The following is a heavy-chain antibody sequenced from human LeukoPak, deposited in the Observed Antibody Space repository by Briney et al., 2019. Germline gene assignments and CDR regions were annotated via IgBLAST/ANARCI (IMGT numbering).Heavy chain of an antibody. CDR2: MNPNSGNT. CDR3: ARGYDSSGYPPYYGMDV. J-gene: IGHJ6*02. CDR1: GYTFTSYD. D-gene: IGHD3-22*01. V-gene: IGHV1-8*01. Sequence: ASVKVSCKASGYTFTSYDINWVRQATGQGLEWMGWMNPNSGNTGYAQKFQGRVTMTRNTSISTAYMELSSLRSEDTAVYYCARGYDSSGYPPYYGMDVWGQGTTVTVSS.